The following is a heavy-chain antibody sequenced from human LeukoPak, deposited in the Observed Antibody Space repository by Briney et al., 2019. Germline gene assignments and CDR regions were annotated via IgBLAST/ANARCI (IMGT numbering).Heavy chain of an antibody. J-gene: IGHJ4*02. CDR1: GFTFSSYA. D-gene: IGHD3-22*01. CDR3: AKDYYDSSGLFDY. CDR2: ISGSGGST. V-gene: IGHV3-23*01. Sequence: PGGSLRLSRAASGFTFSSYAMSWVRQAPGKGLEWVSAISGSGGSTYYADSVKGRFTISRDNSKNTLYLQMNSLRAEDTAVYYCAKDYYDSSGLFDYWGQGTLVTVSS.